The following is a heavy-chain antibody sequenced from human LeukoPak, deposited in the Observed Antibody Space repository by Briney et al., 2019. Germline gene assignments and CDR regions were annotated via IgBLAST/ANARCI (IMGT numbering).Heavy chain of an antibody. D-gene: IGHD5-18*01. V-gene: IGHV3-11*01. Sequence: GGSLRLSCAASRFTFSDYYMSWIRQAPGKGLEWVSYISSSGSTIYYADSVKGRFTISRDNAKNSLYLQMNSLRAEDTAVYYCARDEELWVYGMDVWGQGTTVTVSS. CDR3: ARDEELWVYGMDV. J-gene: IGHJ6*02. CDR2: ISSSGSTI. CDR1: RFTFSDYY.